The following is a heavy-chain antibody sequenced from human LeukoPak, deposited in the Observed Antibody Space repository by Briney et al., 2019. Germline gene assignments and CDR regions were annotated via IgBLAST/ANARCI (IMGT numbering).Heavy chain of an antibody. V-gene: IGHV1-69*13. D-gene: IGHD5-18*01. CDR2: IIPIFGTA. CDR3: ARSTWGANSYRDAFDI. J-gene: IGHJ3*02. Sequence: SVKVSCKASGGTFSSYAISWVRQAPGQGLEWMGGIIPIFGTANYAQKFQGRVTITADESTSTAYMELSSLRSEDTAVYYCARSTWGANSYRDAFDIWGQGTMVTVSS. CDR1: GGTFSSYA.